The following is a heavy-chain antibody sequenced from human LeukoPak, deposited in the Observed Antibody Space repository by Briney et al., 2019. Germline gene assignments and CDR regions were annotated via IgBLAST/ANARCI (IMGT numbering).Heavy chain of an antibody. J-gene: IGHJ4*02. Sequence: GGSLRLSCAASGFTFSGYGMHWVRQVPGKGLEWVAYIRYDGGQKYYVDSVKGRFTISRDNSKNTMSLQMNSLTDEDAAVYYCAAIAVAGLYWGQGTLVTVSS. CDR1: GFTFSGYG. V-gene: IGHV3-30*02. CDR2: IRYDGGQK. CDR3: AAIAVAGLY. D-gene: IGHD6-13*01.